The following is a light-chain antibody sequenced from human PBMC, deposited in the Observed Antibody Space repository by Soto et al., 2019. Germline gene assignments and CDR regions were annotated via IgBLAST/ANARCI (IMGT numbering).Light chain of an antibody. V-gene: IGLV2-23*01. CDR2: EGY. CDR1: SSDVGTYNF. CDR3: CSFATSSSNVV. J-gene: IGLJ2*01. Sequence: QSALTQPASVSGSPGQSITISCTATSSDVGTYNFVSWYQQHPGRAPKLMIYEGYKRPSGVSNRFSGSKPGNTASLTVSGLQAEDEADYYCCSFATSSSNVVFGGGTKLTVL.